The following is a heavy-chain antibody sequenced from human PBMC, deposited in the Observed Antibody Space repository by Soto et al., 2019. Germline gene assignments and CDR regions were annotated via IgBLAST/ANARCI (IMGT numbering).Heavy chain of an antibody. CDR3: AKFYGPGPLAY. D-gene: IGHD3-10*01. CDR1: GFTFSSYA. J-gene: IGHJ4*02. Sequence: GGSLRLSCAASGFTFSSYAMSWVRQAPGKGLEWVSAISGSGGSTYYADSVKGRSTISRDNSKNTLYLQMNSLRAEDTAVYYCAKFYGPGPLAYWGQGTLVTVSS. CDR2: ISGSGGST. V-gene: IGHV3-23*01.